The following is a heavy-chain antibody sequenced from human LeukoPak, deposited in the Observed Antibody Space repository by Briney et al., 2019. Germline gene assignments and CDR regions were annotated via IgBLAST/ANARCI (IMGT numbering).Heavy chain of an antibody. J-gene: IGHJ4*02. Sequence: GGSLRLSCAASGFIFTNFAMSWVRQAPGKGLEWVAGISANGGSTSYADSVKGRFTISRDNSKNTLYLQMNSLRAEDTAVYYCAKGPLVGATSVYYFDYWGQGTLVTVSS. CDR3: AKGPLVGATSVYYFDY. CDR2: ISANGGST. CDR1: GFIFTNFA. V-gene: IGHV3-23*01. D-gene: IGHD1-26*01.